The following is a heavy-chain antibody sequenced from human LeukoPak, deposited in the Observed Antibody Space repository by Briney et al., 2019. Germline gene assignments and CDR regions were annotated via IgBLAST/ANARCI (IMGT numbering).Heavy chain of an antibody. CDR3: AKDRLVGATCFDY. D-gene: IGHD1-26*01. V-gene: IGHV3-30*02. CDR2: IRYDGSNR. Sequence: GGSLRLSCAASGFTFSSYGMHWVRQAPGKGLEWVAFIRYDGSNRYYADSVKGRFTISRDNSKNTLYLQMNSLRAEDTAVYYCAKDRLVGATCFDYWGQGTLVTVSS. CDR1: GFTFSSYG. J-gene: IGHJ4*02.